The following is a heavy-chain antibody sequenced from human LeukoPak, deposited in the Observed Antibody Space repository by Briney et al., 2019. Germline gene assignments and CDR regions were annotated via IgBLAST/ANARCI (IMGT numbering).Heavy chain of an antibody. Sequence: ASVTVSCTASGYTFTGYYMHWVRQAPGPGLDWMGWINPNSGGTNYAKKFQSRVTMTRDTSISTAYMELSRLRSDDTAVYYCAREEAYYYDSSGYYYPYFDYWGQGTLVTVSS. D-gene: IGHD3-22*01. J-gene: IGHJ4*02. CDR2: INPNSGGT. CDR3: AREEAYYYDSSGYYYPYFDY. V-gene: IGHV1-2*02. CDR1: GYTFTGYY.